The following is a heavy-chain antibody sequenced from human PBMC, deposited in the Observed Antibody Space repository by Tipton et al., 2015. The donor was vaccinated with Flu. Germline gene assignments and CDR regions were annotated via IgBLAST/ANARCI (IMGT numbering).Heavy chain of an antibody. V-gene: IGHV4-34*01. J-gene: IGHJ4*02. CDR3: ARVGSAAAGTN. CDR1: GGSFSGYY. D-gene: IGHD6-13*01. CDR2: INHSGST. Sequence: TLSLTCAVYGGSFSGYYWSWIRQPPGQGLEWMGEINHSGSTNYNPSLKSRGTISVDTSKNKISLKLSSVPAADTAVDYCARVGSAAAGTNWGQGTLVTVSS.